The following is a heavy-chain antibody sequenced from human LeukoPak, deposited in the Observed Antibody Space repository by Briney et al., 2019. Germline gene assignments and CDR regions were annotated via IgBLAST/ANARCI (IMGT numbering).Heavy chain of an antibody. Sequence: PSETLSLTCTVSGGSISSYYWSWIRQPPGKGLEWIGYIYYSGSTYYNPSLKSRVTISVDTSKNQFSLKLSSVTAADTAVYYCASRYYYDSSGDLDYWGQGTLVTVSS. J-gene: IGHJ4*02. CDR1: GGSISSYY. CDR2: IYYSGST. D-gene: IGHD3-22*01. V-gene: IGHV4-59*06. CDR3: ASRYYYDSSGDLDY.